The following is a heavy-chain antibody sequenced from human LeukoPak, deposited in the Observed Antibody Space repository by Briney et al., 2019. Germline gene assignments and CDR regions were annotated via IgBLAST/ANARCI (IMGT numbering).Heavy chain of an antibody. CDR2: INHSGSS. J-gene: IGHJ3*02. CDR1: GESFSGYN. CDR3: ARPNHCSSTNCNDAFDI. D-gene: IGHD2-2*01. V-gene: IGHV4-34*01. Sequence: PSETLSLTCAVYGESFSGYNWTWIRQPPGKGLEWIGDINHSGSSNYNPSLKSRVTISVDTSKNQFSLKLSSVTAADTAVYYCARPNHCSSTNCNDAFDIWGQGTMVTVSS.